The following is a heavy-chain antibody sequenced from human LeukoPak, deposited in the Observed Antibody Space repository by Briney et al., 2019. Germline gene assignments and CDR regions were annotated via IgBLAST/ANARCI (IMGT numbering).Heavy chain of an antibody. J-gene: IGHJ4*02. CDR1: GYTFTGYY. Sequence: ASVKVSCKASGYTFTGYYMHWVRQAPGQGLEWMGWINPNSGGTNYAQKFQGRVTMTRDTSISTAYMELSRLRSDDTAVYYCAANSRDGYNSYDYWGQGTLVTVSS. CDR3: AANSRDGYNSYDY. V-gene: IGHV1-2*02. D-gene: IGHD5-24*01. CDR2: INPNSGGT.